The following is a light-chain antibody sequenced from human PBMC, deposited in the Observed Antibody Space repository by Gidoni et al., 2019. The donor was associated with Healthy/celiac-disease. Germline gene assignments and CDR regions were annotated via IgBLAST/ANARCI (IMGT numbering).Light chain of an antibody. CDR3: QQYNNWALFT. CDR2: GAS. CDR1: QSVSSN. J-gene: IGKJ2*01. Sequence: EIVMTQSPATLSVSPGERDTLHCRASQSVSSNLAWYQQKPGQAPRLLIDGASTRATGIPARFSGSGSGTEFTLTISSLQSEDFAVYYCQQYNNWALFTFGQGTKLEIK. V-gene: IGKV3-15*01.